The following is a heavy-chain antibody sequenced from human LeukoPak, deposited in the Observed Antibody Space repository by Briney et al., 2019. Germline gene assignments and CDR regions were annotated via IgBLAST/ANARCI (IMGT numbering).Heavy chain of an antibody. CDR3: ARDDRWLQFNN. CDR2: ISNDGSKK. V-gene: IGHV3-30*04. CDR1: GFTFSSYA. Sequence: GGSLRLSCAASGFTFSSYALHWVRQAPGKGLEWVAVISNDGSKKDYADSVKGRFTISRDNSKNTLYLQMNSLRAEDTAVYFCARDDRWLQFNNWGQGTLVTVSS. J-gene: IGHJ4*02. D-gene: IGHD5-24*01.